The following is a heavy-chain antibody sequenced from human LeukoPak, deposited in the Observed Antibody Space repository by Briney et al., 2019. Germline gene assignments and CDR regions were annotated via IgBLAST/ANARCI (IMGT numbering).Heavy chain of an antibody. J-gene: IGHJ5*02. V-gene: IGHV3-48*04. CDR2: ISSSSSTI. D-gene: IGHD3-3*01. CDR3: ARRMYYDFWSGYYGPNWFDP. Sequence: GGSLRLSCAASGFTFSSYSMNWVRQAPGKGLEWVSYISSSSSTIYYADSVKGRFTISRDNAKNSLYLQMNSLRAEDTAVYYCARRMYYDFWSGYYGPNWFDPWGQGTLVTVSS. CDR1: GFTFSSYS.